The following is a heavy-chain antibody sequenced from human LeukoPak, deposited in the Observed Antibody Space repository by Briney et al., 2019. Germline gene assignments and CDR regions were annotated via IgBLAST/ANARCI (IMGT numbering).Heavy chain of an antibody. CDR1: GYSFTSYW. CDR2: IYPGDSDT. Sequence: GGSLKISCKGSGYSFTSYWIGRVRQMPGKGLEWMGIIYPGDSDTRYSPSFQGQVTISADKPISTAYLQWSSLKASDTAMYYCARRPIAAAANFDYWGQGTLVTVSS. CDR3: ARRPIAAAANFDY. V-gene: IGHV5-51*01. J-gene: IGHJ4*02. D-gene: IGHD6-13*01.